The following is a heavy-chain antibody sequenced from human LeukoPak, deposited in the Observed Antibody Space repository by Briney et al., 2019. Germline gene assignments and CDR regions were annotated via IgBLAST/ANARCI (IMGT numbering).Heavy chain of an antibody. Sequence: PSETLSLTCTVSGGSISSYYWSWIRQPPGKGLEWIGYIYYSGGTYYNPSLKSRVSMLVDRSKNQFSLKLSSVTAADTAVYYCARAKVGEAVGTFDYWGQGTLVTVSS. CDR2: IYYSGGT. D-gene: IGHD2-21*02. V-gene: IGHV4-59*12. J-gene: IGHJ4*02. CDR3: ARAKVGEAVGTFDY. CDR1: GGSISSYY.